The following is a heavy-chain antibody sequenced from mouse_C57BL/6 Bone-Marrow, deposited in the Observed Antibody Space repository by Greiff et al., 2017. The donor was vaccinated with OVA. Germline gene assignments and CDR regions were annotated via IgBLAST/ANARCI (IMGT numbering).Heavy chain of an antibody. Sequence: QVHVKQSGAELARPGASVKLSCKASGYTFTSYGISWVKQRPGQGLEWIGEIYPRSGNTYYNEKFKGTATLTADKSSSTAYMELRSLTSEDSAVYFCARWLPCYWYFDVWGTGTTVTVSS. J-gene: IGHJ1*03. CDR2: IYPRSGNT. CDR3: ARWLPCYWYFDV. CDR1: GYTFTSYG. V-gene: IGHV1-81*01. D-gene: IGHD2-2*01.